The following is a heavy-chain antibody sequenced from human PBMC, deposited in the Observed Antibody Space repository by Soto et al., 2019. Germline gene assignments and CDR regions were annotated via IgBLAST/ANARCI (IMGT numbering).Heavy chain of an antibody. CDR2: IYYSGST. D-gene: IGHD4-17*01. CDR1: GGSISSGGYY. Sequence: PSETLSLTCTVSGGSISSGGYYWSWIRQHPWKGLEWIGYIYYSGSTYYNPSLKSRVTISVDTSKNQFSLKLSSVTAADTAVYYCARAYIPRDYRASKFDPWGQGTLDTVS. J-gene: IGHJ5*02. CDR3: ARAYIPRDYRASKFDP. V-gene: IGHV4-31*03.